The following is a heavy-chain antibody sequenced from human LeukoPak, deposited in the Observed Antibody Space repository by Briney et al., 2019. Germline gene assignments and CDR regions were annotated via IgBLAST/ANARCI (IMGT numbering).Heavy chain of an antibody. D-gene: IGHD2-21*01. Sequence: GESLKISFKGSGYSFTNYWIGWGRQMPGKGLEWMGIIYPVYSDTRYSPSFQAQFTISAAKSISTAYLQCSSLKASDTAMYYCARHYGGGEYYYGMDVWGQGTTVTVAS. CDR1: GYSFTNYW. J-gene: IGHJ6*02. V-gene: IGHV5-51*01. CDR3: ARHYGGGEYYYGMDV. CDR2: IYPVYSDT.